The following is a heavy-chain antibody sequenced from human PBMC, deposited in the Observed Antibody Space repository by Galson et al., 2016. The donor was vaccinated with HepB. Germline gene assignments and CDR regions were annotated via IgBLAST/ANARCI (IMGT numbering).Heavy chain of an antibody. D-gene: IGHD6-13*01. CDR2: INYDGSST. Sequence: SLRLSCAASGFTFSRYWMHWVRQAPGKGLVWVSRINYDGSSTSYADSVKGRFTISRDNAKNTLYLQMNSLRAEDTAVYYCARGASNSWYDGWFDPWGQGTLVTVSS. V-gene: IGHV3-74*01. CDR1: GFTFSRYW. CDR3: ARGASNSWYDGWFDP. J-gene: IGHJ5*02.